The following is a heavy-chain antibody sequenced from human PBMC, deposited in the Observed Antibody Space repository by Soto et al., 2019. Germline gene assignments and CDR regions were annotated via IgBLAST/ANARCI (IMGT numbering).Heavy chain of an antibody. CDR2: IIPIFGTA. CDR3: ARSAAVAGPYYGMDV. CDR1: GGTFSSYA. J-gene: IGHJ6*02. D-gene: IGHD6-19*01. V-gene: IGHV1-69*13. Sequence: SVKVSCKASGGTFSSYAISWVRQAPGQGLEWMGGIIPIFGTANYAQKFQGRVTITADESTSTAYMELSSLRSEDTAVYYCARSAAVAGPYYGMDVWGQGTTINVSS.